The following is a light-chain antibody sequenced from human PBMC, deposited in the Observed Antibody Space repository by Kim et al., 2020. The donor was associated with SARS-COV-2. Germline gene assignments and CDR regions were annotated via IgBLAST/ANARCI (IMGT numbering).Light chain of an antibody. J-gene: IGLJ2*01. Sequence: VSVSPGQTASITCSGDQLGDKYVCWYQQKPGQSLVLVIYQDIKRPSGIPERFSGSNSVNTATLTISGTQAMDEADYYCQAWDGRVVFGGGTQLTVL. V-gene: IGLV3-1*01. CDR3: QAWDGRVV. CDR1: QLGDKY. CDR2: QDI.